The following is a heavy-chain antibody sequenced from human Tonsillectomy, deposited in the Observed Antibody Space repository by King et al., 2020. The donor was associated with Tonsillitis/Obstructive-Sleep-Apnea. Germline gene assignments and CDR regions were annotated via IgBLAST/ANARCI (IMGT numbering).Heavy chain of an antibody. CDR2: IYYSGST. J-gene: IGHJ4*02. D-gene: IGHD6-13*01. CDR1: GGSISSSSYY. CDR3: ARHQVYSSSWYVDY. V-gene: IGHV4-39*01. Sequence: QLQLQESGPGLVKPSETLFLTCIVSGGSISSSSYYWGWIRQPPGKGLEWIGSIYYSGSTYYNPSLKSRVTISVDTSKNQFSLKLSSVTATDTAVYYCARHQVYSSSWYVDYWGQGTLVTVSS.